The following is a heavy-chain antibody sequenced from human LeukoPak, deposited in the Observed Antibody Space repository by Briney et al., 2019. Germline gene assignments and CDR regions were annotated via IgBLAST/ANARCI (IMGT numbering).Heavy chain of an antibody. J-gene: IGHJ4*02. V-gene: IGHV4-59*01. CDR3: ARASGLLWFGDPNFHFDY. Sequence: PSETLSLTCTVSGGSISSYYWSWIRQPPGKGLEWIGYIYYSGSTNYNPSLKSRVTISVDTSKNQFSLKLSSVTAADTAVYYCARASGLLWFGDPNFHFDYWGQGTLVTVSS. D-gene: IGHD3-10*01. CDR2: IYYSGST. CDR1: GGSISSYY.